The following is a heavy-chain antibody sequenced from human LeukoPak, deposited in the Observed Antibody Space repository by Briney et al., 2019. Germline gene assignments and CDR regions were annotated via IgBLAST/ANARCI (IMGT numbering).Heavy chain of an antibody. CDR1: GFTFSSYA. Sequence: GGPLRLSCAASGFTFSSYAMSWVRQAPGKGLEWVSSISSSGIYVYYADSVKGRFTISRDNADNSLYLQMNSLRAEDTALYYCARDSPGEVITARGDYWGQGALVTVSS. CDR2: ISSSGIYV. D-gene: IGHD3-16*01. J-gene: IGHJ4*02. V-gene: IGHV3-21*01. CDR3: ARDSPGEVITARGDY.